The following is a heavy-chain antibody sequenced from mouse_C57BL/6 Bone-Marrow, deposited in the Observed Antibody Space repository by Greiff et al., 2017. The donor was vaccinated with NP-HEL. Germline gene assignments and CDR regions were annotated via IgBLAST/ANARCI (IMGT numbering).Heavy chain of an antibody. CDR1: GFTFSDYY. Sequence: EVMLVESEGGLVQPGSSMKLSCTASGFTFSDYYMAWVRQVPEKGLEWVANINYDGSSTYYLDSLKSRFIISRDNAKNILYLQMSSLKSEDTATYYCARFITTYYFDYWGQGTTLTVSS. V-gene: IGHV5-16*01. CDR2: INYDGSST. D-gene: IGHD1-1*01. CDR3: ARFITTYYFDY. J-gene: IGHJ2*01.